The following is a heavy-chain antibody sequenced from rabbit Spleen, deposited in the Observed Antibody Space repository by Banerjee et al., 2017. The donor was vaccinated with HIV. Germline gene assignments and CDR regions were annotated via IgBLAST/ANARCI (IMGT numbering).Heavy chain of an antibody. CDR1: GFTLSSYY. D-gene: IGHD1-1*01. CDR3: ARDAGSGHYIDAYFDL. V-gene: IGHV1S40*01. Sequence: QSLEESGGDLVKPGASLTLTCTASGFTLSSYYMCWVRQAPGKGLEWIACIDAGSSGSTYYASWAKGRFTISKTSSTTVTLQMTSLTAADTATYFCARDAGSGHYIDAYFDLWGPGTLVT. CDR2: IDAGSSGST. J-gene: IGHJ4*01.